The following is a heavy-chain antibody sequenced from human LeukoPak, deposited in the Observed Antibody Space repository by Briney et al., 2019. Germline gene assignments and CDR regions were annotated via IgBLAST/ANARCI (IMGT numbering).Heavy chain of an antibody. CDR1: GFTFSSHS. Sequence: GGSLRVSCAASGFTFSSHSMNWVRQAPGKGLEWLSYIDSGSGNIYYRDSVKGRFTISRDNAQDSLYLQMDSLRDEDTAVYYCAREDDDWGPNTLDVWGQGTVVTVSS. V-gene: IGHV3-48*02. J-gene: IGHJ3*01. D-gene: IGHD7-27*01. CDR2: IDSGSGNI. CDR3: AREDDDWGPNTLDV.